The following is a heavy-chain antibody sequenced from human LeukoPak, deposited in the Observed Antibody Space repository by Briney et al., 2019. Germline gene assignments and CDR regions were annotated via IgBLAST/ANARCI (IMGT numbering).Heavy chain of an antibody. J-gene: IGHJ5*02. V-gene: IGHV4-39*07. CDR2: ISYSGST. CDR1: GGSISSTSYY. Sequence: SETLSLTCTVSGGSISSTSYYWGWIRQPPGKGLEWIGSISYSGSTYYNPSLKSRVTISVDTSKNQFSLKLSSVTAADTAMYYCAREKRGVIPPWFDPWGQGTLVTVSS. CDR3: AREKRGVIPPWFDP. D-gene: IGHD2-21*01.